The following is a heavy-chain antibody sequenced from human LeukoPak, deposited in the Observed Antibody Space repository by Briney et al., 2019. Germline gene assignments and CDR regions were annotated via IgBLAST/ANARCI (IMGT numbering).Heavy chain of an antibody. CDR2: ISSDGRTT. CDR3: ARDSRYYYDSRNYDNVAFDM. CDR1: GFTFSSYW. J-gene: IGHJ3*02. Sequence: GGSLRLSCAASGFTFSSYWMHWVRQGPGKGLVWVSRISSDGRTTSYADSVKGRFTISRDNAKNTLCLQMNSLRVEDTAVYYCARDSRYYYDSRNYDNVAFDMWGQGTMVTVSS. D-gene: IGHD3-10*01. V-gene: IGHV3-74*01.